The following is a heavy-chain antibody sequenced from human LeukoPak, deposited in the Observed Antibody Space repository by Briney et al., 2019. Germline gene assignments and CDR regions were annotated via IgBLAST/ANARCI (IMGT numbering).Heavy chain of an antibody. J-gene: IGHJ6*02. CDR1: EFTFSSYG. CDR3: ARTIDHYYDSSGEIADHGMDV. CDR2: IWFDGSNK. D-gene: IGHD3-22*01. V-gene: IGHV3-33*01. Sequence: GGSLRLSCAASEFTFSSYGMHWVRQAPGKGREWVAVIWFDGSNKYYADSVKGRFTISRDNSKNTLYMQMNSLRAEDTAVYYCARTIDHYYDSSGEIADHGMDVWGQGTTVTVSS.